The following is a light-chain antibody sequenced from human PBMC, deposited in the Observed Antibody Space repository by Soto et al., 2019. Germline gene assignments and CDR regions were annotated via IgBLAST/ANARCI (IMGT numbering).Light chain of an antibody. CDR3: QQYNSYSRT. V-gene: IGKV1-5*01. J-gene: IGKJ1*01. CDR1: QSISSW. Sequence: DIQMTQSPSTLSASVGDRVTITCRASQSISSWLAWYQQKPGKAPKLLIYDASSLESGVPSRFSGSGSGTEFNLTITSLQPDDFETYYCQQYNSYSRTFGQGTMVEIK. CDR2: DAS.